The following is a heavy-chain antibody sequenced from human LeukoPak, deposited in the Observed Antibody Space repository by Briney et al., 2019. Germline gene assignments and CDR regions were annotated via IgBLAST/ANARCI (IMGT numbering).Heavy chain of an antibody. CDR2: INSDGSST. D-gene: IGHD3-10*01. J-gene: IGHJ1*01. CDR3: ARGPYGDGFQH. Sequence: PGGSLRLSCAASGFTFSSYWMHWVRQAPGKGLVWVSRINSDGSSTSYADSVKGLFTISRDNAKNTLYLQMNSLRAEDTAVYYCARGPYGDGFQHWGQGTLVTVSS. V-gene: IGHV3-74*01. CDR1: GFTFSSYW.